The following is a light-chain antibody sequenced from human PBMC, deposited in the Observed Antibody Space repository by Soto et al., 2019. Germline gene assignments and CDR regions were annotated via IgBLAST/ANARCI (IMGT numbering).Light chain of an antibody. Sequence: QSVLTQPPSASETPGQRVTISCSGSGSNIGSNAAHWYQRLPGTAPKLLIYSNNLRPPGVPDRFSGSKSGTSASLAISGLQSEDEADYYCAPWDDSLNGVIFGGGTKLTVL. CDR1: GSNIGSNA. CDR3: APWDDSLNGVI. CDR2: SNN. V-gene: IGLV1-44*01. J-gene: IGLJ2*01.